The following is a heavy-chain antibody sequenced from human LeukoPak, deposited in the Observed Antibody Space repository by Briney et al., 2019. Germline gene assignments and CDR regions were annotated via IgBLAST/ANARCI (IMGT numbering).Heavy chain of an antibody. CDR1: GGTFSCYA. J-gene: IGHJ5*02. Sequence: SVKVTCKASGGTFSCYAISWLRQAPGQGLEWMGGIIPIFGTANYAQKFQGRVTITADESTSTAYMELSSLRSEDTAVYYCARGRYSNYVNWFDPWGQGTLVTVSS. V-gene: IGHV1-69*13. CDR3: ARGRYSNYVNWFDP. CDR2: IIPIFGTA. D-gene: IGHD4-11*01.